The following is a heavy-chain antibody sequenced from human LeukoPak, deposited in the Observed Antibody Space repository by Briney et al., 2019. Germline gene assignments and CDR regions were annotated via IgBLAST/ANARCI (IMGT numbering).Heavy chain of an antibody. CDR1: GFTFRNYW. Sequence: GGSLRLSCVASGFTFRNYWMHWVRQAPGKGLEWVSYISSSGSTIYYADSVKGRFTISRDNAKNSLYLQMNSLRAEDTAVYYCAELGITMIGGVWGKGTTVTISS. CDR2: ISSSGSTI. D-gene: IGHD3-10*02. CDR3: AELGITMIGGV. V-gene: IGHV3-48*04. J-gene: IGHJ6*04.